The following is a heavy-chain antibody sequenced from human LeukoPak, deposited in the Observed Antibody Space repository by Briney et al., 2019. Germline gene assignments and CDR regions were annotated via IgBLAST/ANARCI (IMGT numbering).Heavy chain of an antibody. Sequence: SQTLSLTCAVYGGSFSGYYWSWIRQPPGKGLEWIGEINHSGSTNYNPSLKSRVTISVDTSKNQFSLKLSSVTAADTAVYYCARHVRRIAVAPWGQGTLVTVSS. CDR1: GGSFSGYY. D-gene: IGHD6-19*01. V-gene: IGHV4-34*01. CDR2: INHSGST. J-gene: IGHJ5*02. CDR3: ARHVRRIAVAP.